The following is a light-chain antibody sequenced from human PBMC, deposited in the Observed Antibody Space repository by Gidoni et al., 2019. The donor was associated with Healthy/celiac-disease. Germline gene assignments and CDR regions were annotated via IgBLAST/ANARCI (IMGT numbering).Light chain of an antibody. CDR2: DAS. V-gene: IGKV1-5*01. Sequence: DIQMTQSPSTLSASVGDRVTITCRASQSISSWLAWYQQKPGKAPKLLIYDASSLESGVPSRFSGSGSGTEFTLTISSLQPDDFATYYCQQYNSYPYTFGQXPKLEIK. CDR1: QSISSW. J-gene: IGKJ2*01. CDR3: QQYNSYPYT.